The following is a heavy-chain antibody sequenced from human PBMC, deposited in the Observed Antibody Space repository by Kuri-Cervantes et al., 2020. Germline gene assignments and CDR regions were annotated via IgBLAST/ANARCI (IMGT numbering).Heavy chain of an antibody. V-gene: IGHV3-48*03. CDR3: AFGGYCTSTSCYPSLYMDV. J-gene: IGHJ6*03. D-gene: IGHD2-2*01. Sequence: GESLKISCAASGFTFSSYEMNWVRQAPGKGLEWVSYISSSDTITSYADSVKGRFTISRDNAKNSLYLQMNSLRAEDTAVYYCAFGGYCTSTSCYPSLYMDVWGKGTTVTVSS. CDR2: ISSSDTIT. CDR1: GFTFSSYE.